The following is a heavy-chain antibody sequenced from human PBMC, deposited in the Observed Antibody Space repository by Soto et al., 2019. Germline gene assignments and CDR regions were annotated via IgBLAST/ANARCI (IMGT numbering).Heavy chain of an antibody. J-gene: IGHJ3*02. CDR2: INAGNGNT. CDR1: GYTFTSYA. CDR3: ARANGLRYFDWLPRAFDI. Sequence: ASVKVSCKASGYTFTSYAMHWVRQAPGQRLEWMGWINAGNGNTKYSQKFQGRVTITRDTSASTAYMELSSLRSEDTAVYYCARANGLRYFDWLPRAFDIWGQGTMVTVSS. V-gene: IGHV1-3*01. D-gene: IGHD3-9*01.